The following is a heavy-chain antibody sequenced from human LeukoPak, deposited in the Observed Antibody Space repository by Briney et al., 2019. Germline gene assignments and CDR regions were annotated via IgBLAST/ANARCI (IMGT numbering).Heavy chain of an antibody. CDR2: IIPIFGTA. CDR3: ARDRQVVPAAINYDWFDP. D-gene: IGHD2-2*02. J-gene: IGHJ5*02. Sequence: SVKVSCKASGGTFSSYAISWVRQAPGQGLEWMGGIIPIFGTANYAQKFQGRVTITADESTSTAYMELSSLRSEDTAVYYCARDRQVVPAAINYDWFDPWGQGTPVTVSS. V-gene: IGHV1-69*13. CDR1: GGTFSSYA.